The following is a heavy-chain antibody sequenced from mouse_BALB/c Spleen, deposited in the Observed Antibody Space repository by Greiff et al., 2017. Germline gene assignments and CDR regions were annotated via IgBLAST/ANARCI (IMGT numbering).Heavy chain of an antibody. CDR2: ISSGGST. Sequence: EVQGVESGGGLVKPGGSLKLSCAASGFTFSSYAMSWVRQTPEKRLEWVASISSGGSTYYPDSVKGRFTISRDNASNILYLQMSSLRSEDTAMYYCARDDGYYVDYWGQGTTLTVSS. V-gene: IGHV5-6-5*01. CDR3: ARDDGYYVDY. D-gene: IGHD2-3*01. CDR1: GFTFSSYA. J-gene: IGHJ2*01.